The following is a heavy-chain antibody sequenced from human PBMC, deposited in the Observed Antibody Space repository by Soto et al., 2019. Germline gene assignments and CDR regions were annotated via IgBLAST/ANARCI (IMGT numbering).Heavy chain of an antibody. CDR1: GYSFTSYW. Sequence: GESLKISCKACGYSFTSYWLGWVRQMPGKGLERMGIIYPGDSDTRYSPSFQGQVTISADTSISTGYLQWSSLKVSYSAMFYCASSHHQDLQNLDYWGQRT. J-gene: IGHJ4*02. V-gene: IGHV5-51*01. D-gene: IGHD4-4*01. CDR3: ASSHHQDLQNLDY. CDR2: IYPGDSDT.